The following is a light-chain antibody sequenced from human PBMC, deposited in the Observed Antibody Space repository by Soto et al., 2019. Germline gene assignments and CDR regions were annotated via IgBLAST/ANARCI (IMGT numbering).Light chain of an antibody. CDR2: DVS. CDR1: SSDVGGYNW. CDR3: SSYTSSINYV. V-gene: IGLV2-14*03. Sequence: QSVLTQPASVSGSPGQSITISCTGTSSDVGGYNWVSWYQQHPGKAPKLMIYDVSNRPSGVSNRFSGSKSGNTASLTISGLQAEDEADYYCSSYTSSINYVFGTGTKVTVL. J-gene: IGLJ1*01.